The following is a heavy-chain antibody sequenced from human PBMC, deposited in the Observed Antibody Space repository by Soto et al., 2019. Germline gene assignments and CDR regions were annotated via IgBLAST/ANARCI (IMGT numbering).Heavy chain of an antibody. J-gene: IGHJ6*02. D-gene: IGHD6-13*01. Sequence: QVQLVESGGGVVRPGRSLRLSCAASGFTFSSYGMHWVRQAPGKGLECVAVISYDGSIQYYADSVKGRFTISRDNSKNTQYLQMNSLRAEDTAVYYCAKDLSSSRLDYYYGMDVWGQGTTVTVSS. CDR3: AKDLSSSRLDYYYGMDV. CDR2: ISYDGSIQ. V-gene: IGHV3-30*18. CDR1: GFTFSSYG.